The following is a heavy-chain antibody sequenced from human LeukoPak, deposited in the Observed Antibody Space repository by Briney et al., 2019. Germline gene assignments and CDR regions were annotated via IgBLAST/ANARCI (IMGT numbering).Heavy chain of an antibody. CDR2: ISGSGGST. J-gene: IGHJ6*02. CDR3: AKDSRIVVVPVYYYYGMDV. CDR1: GFTFSSYA. V-gene: IGHV3-23*01. D-gene: IGHD2-2*01. Sequence: PGGSQRLSCAASGFTFSSYAMSWVRQAPGKGLEWVSAISGSGGSTYYADSVKGRFTISRDNSKNTLYLQMNSLRAEDTAVYYCAKDSRIVVVPVYYYYGMDVWGQGTTVTVSS.